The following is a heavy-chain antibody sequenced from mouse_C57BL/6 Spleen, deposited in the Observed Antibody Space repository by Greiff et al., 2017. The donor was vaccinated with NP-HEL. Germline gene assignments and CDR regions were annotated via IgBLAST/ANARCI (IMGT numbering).Heavy chain of an antibody. CDR1: GYSITSGYY. J-gene: IGHJ1*03. CDR2: ISYDGSN. D-gene: IGHD2-5*01. Sequence: EVQLVESGPGLVKPSQSLSLTCSVTGYSITSGYYWNWIRQFPGNKLEWMGYISYDGSNNYNPSLKNRISITRDTSKNQFFLKLNSVTTEDTATYYCASLLYYSNPWYFDVWGTGTTVTVSS. V-gene: IGHV3-6*01. CDR3: ASLLYYSNPWYFDV.